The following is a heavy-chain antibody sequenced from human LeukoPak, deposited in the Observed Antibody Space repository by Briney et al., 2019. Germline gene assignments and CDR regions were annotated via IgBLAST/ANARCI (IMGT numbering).Heavy chain of an antibody. J-gene: IGHJ5*02. D-gene: IGHD3-9*01. V-gene: IGHV1-18*01. CDR3: ARAGPPRGALKAELRYFDWLLDNWFDP. CDR1: GYTFTSYG. CDR2: XXXXXXNT. Sequence: GASVKVSCKASGYTFTSYGISWVRQAPGQGLEWMGXXXXXXXNTNYAQKLQGRVTMTTDTSTSTAYMELRSLRSDDTAVYYCARAGPPRGALKAELRYFDWLLDNWFDPWGQGTLVTVSS.